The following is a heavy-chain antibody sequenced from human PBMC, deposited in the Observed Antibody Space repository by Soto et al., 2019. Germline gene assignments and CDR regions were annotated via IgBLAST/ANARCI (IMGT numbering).Heavy chain of an antibody. V-gene: IGHV1-18*01. CDR2: ISAYNGNT. D-gene: IGHD4-17*01. CDR1: GYTFTSYG. CDR3: ARVPHYGDYDWSDP. Sequence: ASVKVSCKASGYTFTSYGISWVRQAPGQGLEWMGWISAYNGNTNYAQKLQGRVTMTTDTSTSTAYMELRSLGSDDTAVYYCARVPHYGDYDWSDPWGQGTLVTVSS. J-gene: IGHJ5*02.